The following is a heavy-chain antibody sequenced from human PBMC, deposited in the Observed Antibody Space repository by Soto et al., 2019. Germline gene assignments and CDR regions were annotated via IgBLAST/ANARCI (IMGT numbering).Heavy chain of an antibody. CDR2: ISYDGSNK. Sequence: PGGSLRLSCAASGFTFSSYGMHWVRQAPGKGLEWVAVISYDGSNKYYADSVKGRFTISRDNSKNTLYLQMNSLRAEDTAVYYCAKGPSGSYFPPFDYWGQGTPVTVSS. CDR1: GFTFSSYG. D-gene: IGHD1-26*01. CDR3: AKGPSGSYFPPFDY. J-gene: IGHJ4*02. V-gene: IGHV3-30*18.